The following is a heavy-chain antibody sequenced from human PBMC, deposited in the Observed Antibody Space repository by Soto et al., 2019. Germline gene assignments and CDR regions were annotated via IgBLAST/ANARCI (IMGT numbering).Heavy chain of an antibody. D-gene: IGHD2-8*01. J-gene: IGHJ4*02. CDR3: ARVSALGIYYFDC. CDR1: GFTFSDHY. Sequence: GGSLRLSCAASGFTFSDHYMDWVRQAPGKGLEWVGRTRKKVNGYTTEYAASVRGRFTISRDDSKNSLYLQMNSLKTEDSAVYYCARVSALGIYYFDCWGQGTLVTVS. V-gene: IGHV3-72*01. CDR2: TRKKVNGYTT.